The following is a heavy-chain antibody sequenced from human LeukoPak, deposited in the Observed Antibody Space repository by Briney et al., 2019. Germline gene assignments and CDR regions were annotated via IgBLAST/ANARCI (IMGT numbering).Heavy chain of an antibody. CDR1: GFTFSDYY. D-gene: IGHD3-10*01. Sequence: GGSLRLSCAASGFTFSDYYMSWIRQAPGKGLEWVSYISSSGSTIYYADSVKGRFTISRDDAKNSLYLQMNSLRAEDTAVYYCARAPGRGRYYFDYWGQGTLVTVSS. J-gene: IGHJ4*02. V-gene: IGHV3-11*01. CDR2: ISSSGSTI. CDR3: ARAPGRGRYYFDY.